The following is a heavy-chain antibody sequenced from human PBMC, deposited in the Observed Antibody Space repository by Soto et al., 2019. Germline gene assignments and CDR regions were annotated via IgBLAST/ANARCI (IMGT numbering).Heavy chain of an antibody. CDR2: ISYDGSNK. CDR3: ARAYEGDYFDY. D-gene: IGHD3-16*01. CDR1: GFTFSSYA. V-gene: IGHV3-30-3*01. J-gene: IGHJ4*02. Sequence: QVQLVESGGGVVQPGRSLRLSCAASGFTFSSYAMHWVRQAPGKGLEWVAVISYDGSNKYYADSVKGRFTISRDNSKNTLYLQMKSLRAEDTAVYYCARAYEGDYFDYCGQGILVTVS.